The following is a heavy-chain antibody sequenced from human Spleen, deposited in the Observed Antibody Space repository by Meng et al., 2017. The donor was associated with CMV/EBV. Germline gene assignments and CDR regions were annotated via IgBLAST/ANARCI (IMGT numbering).Heavy chain of an antibody. J-gene: IGHJ5*02. Sequence: TCDVYGGSFSGYYWSWIRQPPGKGLEWIGEINHSGSTNYNPSLKSRVTISVDTSKNQFSLKLSSVTAADTAVYYCARGILRGESGFDPWGQGTLVTVSS. CDR3: ARGILRGESGFDP. CDR2: INHSGST. D-gene: IGHD1-26*01. V-gene: IGHV4-34*01. CDR1: GGSFSGYY.